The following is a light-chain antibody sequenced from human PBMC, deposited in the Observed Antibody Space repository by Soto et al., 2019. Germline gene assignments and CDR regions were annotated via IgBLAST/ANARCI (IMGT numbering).Light chain of an antibody. J-gene: IGLJ3*02. V-gene: IGLV1-40*01. Sequence: QSVLTQPPSVSGAPGQRVTISCTGSSSNIGAHYDVHWYQQLPGTAPKLLIYGSSNRPSGVPDRFSGSKSGTSASLAITGLQAEDEAHYHCQSYDSTLSVWVFGGGTKVTVL. CDR1: SSNIGAHYD. CDR3: QSYDSTLSVWV. CDR2: GSS.